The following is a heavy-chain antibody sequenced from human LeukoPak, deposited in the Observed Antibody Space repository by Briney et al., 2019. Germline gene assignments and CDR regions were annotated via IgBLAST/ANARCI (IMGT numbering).Heavy chain of an antibody. CDR1: GGSISSGGYY. Sequence: SETLSLTCTVSGGSISSGGYYWSWIRQHPGKGLEWIGYIYYGGSTYYNPSLKSRVTISVDTSKNQFSLKLSSVTAADTAVYYCARAPPRYYYDSSGYKVNGMDVWGQGTTVTVSS. J-gene: IGHJ6*02. V-gene: IGHV4-31*03. CDR3: ARAPPRYYYDSSGYKVNGMDV. CDR2: IYYGGST. D-gene: IGHD3-22*01.